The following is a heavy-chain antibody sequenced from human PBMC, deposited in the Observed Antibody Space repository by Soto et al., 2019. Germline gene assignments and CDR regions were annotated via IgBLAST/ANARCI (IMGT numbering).Heavy chain of an antibody. D-gene: IGHD3-3*01. V-gene: IGHV3-33*01. CDR3: ARSRPITIFEDAFDI. CDR2: IWYDGSNK. J-gene: IGHJ3*02. CDR1: GFTFSSYG. Sequence: GGSLRLSCAASGFTFSSYGMHWVRQAPGKGLEWVAVIWYDGSNKYYADSVKGRFTISRDNSKNTLYLQMNSLRAEDTAVYYCARSRPITIFEDAFDIWGQGTMVTVSS.